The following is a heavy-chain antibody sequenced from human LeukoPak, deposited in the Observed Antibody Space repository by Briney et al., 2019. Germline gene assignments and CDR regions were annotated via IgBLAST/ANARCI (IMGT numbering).Heavy chain of an antibody. CDR3: AREGRRYDILTGSRFDP. D-gene: IGHD3-9*01. J-gene: IGHJ5*02. Sequence: PGGSLRLSCAASGFTFSSYSMNWVRQAPGKGLEWVSSISSSSSYIYYADSVKGRFTISRDNAKNSLYLQMNSLRAEDTAVYYCAREGRRYDILTGSRFDPWGQGTLVTVSS. V-gene: IGHV3-21*01. CDR2: ISSSSSYI. CDR1: GFTFSSYS.